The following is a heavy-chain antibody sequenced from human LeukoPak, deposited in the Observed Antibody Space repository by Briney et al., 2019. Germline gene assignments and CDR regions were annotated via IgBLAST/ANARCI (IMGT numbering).Heavy chain of an antibody. CDR2: INQDGSQK. CDR1: GFTFSSYW. CDR3: ARTIVDVPGTSDFFDY. V-gene: IGHV3-7*01. J-gene: IGHJ4*02. D-gene: IGHD2-2*01. Sequence: PGGSLRLSCAASGFTFSSYWMCWVRQAPGKGPECVTTINQDGSQKYYVDSVKGRFTISRDNAKNSLYLQMNSLRVEDTAIYYCARTIVDVPGTSDFFDYWGQGTLVTVSS.